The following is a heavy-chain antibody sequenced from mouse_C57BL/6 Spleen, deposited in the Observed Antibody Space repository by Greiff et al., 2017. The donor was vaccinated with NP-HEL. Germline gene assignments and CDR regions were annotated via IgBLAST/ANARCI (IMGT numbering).Heavy chain of an antibody. CDR3: AQSSNWDGAY. CDR2: IYPGDGDT. D-gene: IGHD4-1*02. Sequence: VQLQQSGPELVKPGASVKISCKASGYAFSSSWMNWVKQRPGKGLEWIGRIYPGDGDTNYNGKFKGKATLTADKSSSTAYMQLSSLTSEDSAVYFCAQSSNWDGAYWGQGTLVTVSA. V-gene: IGHV1-82*01. J-gene: IGHJ3*01. CDR1: GYAFSSSW.